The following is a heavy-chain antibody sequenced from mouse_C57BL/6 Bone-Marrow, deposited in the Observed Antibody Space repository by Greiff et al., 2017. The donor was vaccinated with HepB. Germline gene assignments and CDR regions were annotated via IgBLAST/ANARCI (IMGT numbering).Heavy chain of an antibody. D-gene: IGHD1-1*01. CDR1: GFSFNTYA. CDR2: IRSKSNNYAT. Sequence: EVQLVESGGGLVQPKGSLKLSCAASGFSFNTYAMNWVRQAPGKGLEWVARIRSKSNNYATYYADSVKDRVTISRDDSESMLYLQMNNLKTEDTAMYYCVTVVNYFDYWGQGTTLTVSS. V-gene: IGHV10-1*01. J-gene: IGHJ2*01. CDR3: VTVVNYFDY.